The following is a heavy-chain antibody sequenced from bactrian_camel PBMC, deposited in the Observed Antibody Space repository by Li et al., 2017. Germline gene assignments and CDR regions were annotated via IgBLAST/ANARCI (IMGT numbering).Heavy chain of an antibody. CDR1: GYTFSSGH. CDR2: IASGGSPT. CDR3: ATFGGDWDFSRADFAY. D-gene: IGHD2*01. V-gene: IGHV3S35*01. J-gene: IGHJ6*01. Sequence: VQLVESGGDLVQPGGSLRLSCAASGYTFSSGHMNWVRLAPGKGLEWVSFIASGGSPTYYAEPVKGRFTISKDKAKNTAYLQMNSLKFEDTALYYCATFGGDWDFSRADFAYWGQGTQVTVS.